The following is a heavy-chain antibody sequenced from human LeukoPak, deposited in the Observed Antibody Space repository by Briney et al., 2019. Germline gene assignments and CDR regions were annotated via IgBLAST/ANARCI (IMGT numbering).Heavy chain of an antibody. CDR1: GFTFSSYA. CDR2: ISYDGSNK. Sequence: GGSLRLSCAASGFTFSSYAMHWVRQAPGEGLEWVAVISYDGSNKYYADSVKGRFTISRDNSKNTLYLQMNSLRAEDTAVYYCARVDDRWQLLPSGGIDYWGQGTLVTVSS. V-gene: IGHV3-30*04. CDR3: ARVDDRWQLLPSGGIDY. D-gene: IGHD3-22*01. J-gene: IGHJ4*02.